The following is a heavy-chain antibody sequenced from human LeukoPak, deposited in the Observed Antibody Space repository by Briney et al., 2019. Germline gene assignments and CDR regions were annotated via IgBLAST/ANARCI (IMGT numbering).Heavy chain of an antibody. CDR1: GGSISSVDDY. CDR2: IYTSGST. J-gene: IGHJ4*02. D-gene: IGHD3-16*01. V-gene: IGHV4-61*02. CDR3: ARVFWD. Sequence: SQTLSLTCTVSGGSISSVDDYWSWIRQPAGKGLEWIGLIYTSGSTNYNPSLKTRFTISIDTSKNQFSLKLSSVTAADTATYYCARVFWDWGQGTLVTASA.